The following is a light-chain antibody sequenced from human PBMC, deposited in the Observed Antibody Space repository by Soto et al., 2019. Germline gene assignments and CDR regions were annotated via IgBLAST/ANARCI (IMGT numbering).Light chain of an antibody. CDR1: HSVSSNF. J-gene: IGKJ1*01. Sequence: IVLTQSPATLSVSPGERATLSRRAIHSVSSNFLAWYQQKPGQPPRLLIYDSSTRATGVPDRFSGSGSGTDFTLTIIRLEPEDFAVYYCQQYDISPWTFGQGTKVDIK. CDR3: QQYDISPWT. V-gene: IGKV3-20*01. CDR2: DSS.